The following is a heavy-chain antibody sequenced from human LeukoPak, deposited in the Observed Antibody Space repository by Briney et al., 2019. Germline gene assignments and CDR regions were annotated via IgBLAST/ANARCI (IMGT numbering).Heavy chain of an antibody. J-gene: IGHJ4*02. D-gene: IGHD6-19*01. CDR1: GGSFSSGSYY. CDR2: IYTSGST. CDR3: ASALAIDSSGWYFGYYFDY. Sequence: KPSETLSLTCTVSGGSFSSGSYYWSWIRQPAGEGLEWIGRIYTSGSTSYHPSLKSRVTISVDPSKNLFTLKLRSVSAADTAVYYSASALAIDSSGWYFGYYFDYWGQGTLVTVSS. V-gene: IGHV4-61*02.